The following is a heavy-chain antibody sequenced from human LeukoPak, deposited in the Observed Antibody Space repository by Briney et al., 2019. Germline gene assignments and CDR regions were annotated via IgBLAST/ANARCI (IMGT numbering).Heavy chain of an antibody. D-gene: IGHD5-24*01. J-gene: IGHJ4*02. CDR1: GYSXXXXX. CDR3: ARQVYGPINRDFDY. V-gene: IGHV5-10-1*01. Sequence: GESLKXXXKGSGYSXXXXXXXWVRQMPGKXLXXXXRIDPSDSXTNYXPXXXXXXXISXXKSISTAYLQCSSLKASDTAMYYCARQVYGPINRDFDYWGQGTLVTVSS. CDR2: IDPSDSXT.